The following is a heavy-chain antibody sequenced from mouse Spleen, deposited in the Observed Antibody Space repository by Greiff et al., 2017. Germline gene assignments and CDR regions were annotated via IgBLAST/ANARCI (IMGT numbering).Heavy chain of an antibody. V-gene: IGHV14-3*01. D-gene: IGHD2-13*01. J-gene: IGHJ3*01. CDR1: GFNIKNTY. Sequence: VQLQQSVAELVRPGASVKLSCTASGFNIKNTYMHWVKQRPEQGLEWIGRIDPANGNTKYAPKFQGKATITADKSSKTAYLQLSSLTSEDTALYYCATSNCDFHALFAYWGQGTLVTVSS. CDR3: ATSNCDFHALFAY. CDR2: IDPANGNT.